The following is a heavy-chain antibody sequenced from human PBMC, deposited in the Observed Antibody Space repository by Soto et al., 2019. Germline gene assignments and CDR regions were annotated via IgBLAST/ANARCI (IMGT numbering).Heavy chain of an antibody. D-gene: IGHD3-16*01. Sequence: SETLSLTCTVSGGSISSYYWSWIRQPPGKGPEWIGYIYYSGSTNYNPSLKSRVTISVDTSKNQFSLRLSSVTAADTAVYYCARMVYDYIWGGYNQNWFDPWGQGRLVTVSS. J-gene: IGHJ5*02. CDR2: IYYSGST. CDR3: ARMVYDYIWGGYNQNWFDP. CDR1: GGSISSYY. V-gene: IGHV4-59*08.